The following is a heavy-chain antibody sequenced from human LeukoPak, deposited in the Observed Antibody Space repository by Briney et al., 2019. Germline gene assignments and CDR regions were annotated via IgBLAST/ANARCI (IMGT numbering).Heavy chain of an antibody. CDR2: INWNGGST. CDR3: AKDLLLRIAAAGTSRVH. V-gene: IGHV3-20*04. CDR1: GFTFDDYG. J-gene: IGHJ4*02. Sequence: GGSLRLSCAASGFTFDDYGMSWVRQAPGKGLEWVSGINWNGGSTGYADSVKGRFTISRDNSKNTLYLQMNSLRAEDTAVYYCAKDLLLRIAAAGTSRVHWGQGTLVTVSS. D-gene: IGHD6-13*01.